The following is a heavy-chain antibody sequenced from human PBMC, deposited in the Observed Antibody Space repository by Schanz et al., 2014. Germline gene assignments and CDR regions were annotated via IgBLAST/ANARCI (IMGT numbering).Heavy chain of an antibody. Sequence: EVQLVESGGCLVQPWGSLRLSCAASGFTFSDSWMHWVRQAPGKGLVWVSRTSNDGSFTTFADSVKGRFTISRDNAKNTLYLQMNSLRAEDTAVYFCAKGRGGTSSEGLDQYYGMDVWGQGTTVTVSS. D-gene: IGHD6-6*01. CDR2: TSNDGSFT. V-gene: IGHV3-74*01. J-gene: IGHJ6*02. CDR3: AKGRGGTSSEGLDQYYGMDV. CDR1: GFTFSDSW.